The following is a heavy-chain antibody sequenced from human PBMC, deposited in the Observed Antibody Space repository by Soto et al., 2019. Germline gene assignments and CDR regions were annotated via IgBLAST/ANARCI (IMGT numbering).Heavy chain of an antibody. CDR3: ARETSVDAD. D-gene: IGHD2-2*01. Sequence: EVQLVESGGGLVQPGGSLRLSCVVSGFRLRDYWMTWVLQAPGKGLEWVATIKQAASEKYFVDSVKGRCTISRDNAKNSLYLQMNSLTTEDTAVYYCARETSVDADWGQGTLVTVSS. J-gene: IGHJ4*02. CDR2: IKQAASEK. V-gene: IGHV3-7*05. CDR1: GFRLRDYW.